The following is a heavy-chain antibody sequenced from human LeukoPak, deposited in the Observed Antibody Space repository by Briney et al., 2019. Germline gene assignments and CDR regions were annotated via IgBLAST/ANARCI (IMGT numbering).Heavy chain of an antibody. D-gene: IGHD2-15*01. V-gene: IGHV4-39*01. CDR1: GGSLSSTNNY. CDR2: LSYNGGT. CDR3: ARQRSPCSGGACYFDY. Sequence: SETLSLTCTVSGGSLSSTNNYWGWIRQPPGEGLEWIGSLSYNGGTYYNPSLESRVTISVDTSKNQYSLKLISVTAADTALYYCARQRSPCSGGACYFDYWGQGTLVTVCS. J-gene: IGHJ4*02.